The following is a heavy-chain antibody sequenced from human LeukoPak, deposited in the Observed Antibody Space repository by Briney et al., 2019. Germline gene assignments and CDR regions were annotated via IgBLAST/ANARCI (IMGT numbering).Heavy chain of an antibody. D-gene: IGHD4-23*01. V-gene: IGHV4-31*03. CDR3: ARVYGGNFLDAFDI. CDR1: GGSISSGGYY. Sequence: SETLSLTCTVSGGSISSGGYYWSWIRQHPGKGLEWIGYIYYSGSTYYNPSLKSRVTISVDTSKNQFPLKLSSVTAADTAVYYCARVYGGNFLDAFDIWGQGTMVTVSS. J-gene: IGHJ3*02. CDR2: IYYSGST.